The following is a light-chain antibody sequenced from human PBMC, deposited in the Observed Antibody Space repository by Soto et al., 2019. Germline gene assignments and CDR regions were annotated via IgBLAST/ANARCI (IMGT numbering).Light chain of an antibody. CDR3: SSYTTSSTYV. Sequence: QSALTQPASVSGSPGQSITISCTGTSSDVGAHNYVSWYQQHPGKAPKLMIYDVSNRPSGVSNRFSGSKSGNTASLTISGLQAEDEADYYCSSYTTSSTYVFGAGTKLTVL. CDR1: SSDVGAHNY. CDR2: DVS. V-gene: IGLV2-14*01. J-gene: IGLJ1*01.